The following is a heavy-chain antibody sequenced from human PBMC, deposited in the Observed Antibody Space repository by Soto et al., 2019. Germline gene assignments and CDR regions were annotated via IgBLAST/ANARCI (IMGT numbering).Heavy chain of an antibody. J-gene: IGHJ4*02. V-gene: IGHV3-33*01. CDR2: QLPEGSRQ. Sequence: QVQLVESGGGVVQPGKSLRLSCEASGFIFSNYAMHWVRQAPGRGLEWVGLQLPEGSRQYYADSVKGRFAISRDKSKNTVYLQMTNLRVEDTAVYYCARDLSGSLDHWGQGTLVTVSS. CDR1: GFIFSNYA. D-gene: IGHD3-9*01. CDR3: ARDLSGSLDH.